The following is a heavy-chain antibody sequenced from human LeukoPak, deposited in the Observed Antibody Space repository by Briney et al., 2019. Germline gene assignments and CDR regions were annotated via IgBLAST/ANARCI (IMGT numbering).Heavy chain of an antibody. Sequence: LGESLKISCKASGYIFTTYWIGWVRQMPGKGQVWMGIIYPGDSNTKYSPSFQGQVTISADKSISTAYLQWSSLKASDSAMYYCARRVYGSGTYYNAPDYYYYYMDVWGKGTTVTVSS. CDR1: GYIFTTYW. CDR2: IYPGDSNT. J-gene: IGHJ6*03. CDR3: ARRVYGSGTYYNAPDYYYYYMDV. D-gene: IGHD3-10*01. V-gene: IGHV5-51*01.